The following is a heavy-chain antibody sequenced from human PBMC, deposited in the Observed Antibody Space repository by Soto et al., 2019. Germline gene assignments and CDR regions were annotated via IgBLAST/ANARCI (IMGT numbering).Heavy chain of an antibody. Sequence: QLQLQESGPGLVKPSETLSLTCTVSGGSISSSSYYWGWIRQPPGKGLEWIGSIYYSGSTYYNPSLESRVPVAVDTSKNQCALKLSSVTAADTAVYYCARQGSGSATPLTYYYYGMDVWGQGTTVTVSS. J-gene: IGHJ6*02. CDR1: GGSISSSSYY. D-gene: IGHD6-19*01. V-gene: IGHV4-39*01. CDR3: ARQGSGSATPLTYYYYGMDV. CDR2: IYYSGST.